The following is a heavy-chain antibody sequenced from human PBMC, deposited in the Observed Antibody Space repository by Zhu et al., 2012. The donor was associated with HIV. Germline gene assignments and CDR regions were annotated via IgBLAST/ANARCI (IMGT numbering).Heavy chain of an antibody. CDR1: GYSISSGYY. Sequence: QVQLQESGPGLVKPSETLSLTCAVSGYSISSGYYWGWIRQPPGKGLEWIGSIYHSGSTYYNPSLKSRVTVSVDTSKNQFSLKLSSVTAADTAVYCCTRALVGVTGLDYWGQGNPGHRLL. J-gene: IGHJ4*02. V-gene: IGHV4-38-2*01. CDR3: TRALVGVTGLDY. D-gene: IGHD2-2*01. CDR2: IYHSGST.